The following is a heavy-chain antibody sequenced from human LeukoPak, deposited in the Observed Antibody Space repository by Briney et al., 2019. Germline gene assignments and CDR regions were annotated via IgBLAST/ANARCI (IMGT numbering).Heavy chain of an antibody. Sequence: GGSLRLSCAASGFIFSSYPMSWVRQAPGKGLEWVSAISGTAENTYYADSVKGRFSISRDNSRSTVHLQMNSLRPEDTAVYYCANQRGGFWGQGTLVTVSS. CDR2: ISGTAENT. D-gene: IGHD3-10*01. CDR3: ANQRGGF. CDR1: GFIFSSYP. V-gene: IGHV3-23*01. J-gene: IGHJ4*02.